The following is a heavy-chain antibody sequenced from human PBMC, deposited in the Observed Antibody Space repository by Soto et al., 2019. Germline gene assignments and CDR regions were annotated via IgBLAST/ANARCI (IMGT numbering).Heavy chain of an antibody. CDR1: GFTFSNAW. J-gene: IGHJ4*02. D-gene: IGHD2-8*01. CDR2: IKSDAYGGAI. V-gene: IGHV3-15*01. CDR3: TTTKGRLEPPTRVF. Sequence: EVQLVESGGGLVKPGGSLRLSCAGSGFTFSNAWMSWVRRAPGKGLEWVGRIKSDAYGGAIDYAAPVKGRFTISRDDSKNTLFLQMNNLIAEDTAVYSCTTTKGRLEPPTRVFWGQGTPVIVSS.